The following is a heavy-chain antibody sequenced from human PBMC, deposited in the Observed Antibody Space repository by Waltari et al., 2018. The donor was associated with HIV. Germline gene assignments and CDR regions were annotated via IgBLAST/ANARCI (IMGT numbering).Heavy chain of an antibody. CDR2: IGYDGNEK. Sequence: QVQLVESGGGVVQPGRSLRLSCSASGFTFSSYAMHWVRQAPGKGLEWVAVIGYDGNEKYYADSVKGRFTISRGNSRNTLYLQMNSLRAEDTAVYYGARGRGGPDYWGQGTLVTVSS. CDR3: ARGRGGPDY. D-gene: IGHD3-10*01. J-gene: IGHJ4*02. V-gene: IGHV3-30*01. CDR1: GFTFSSYA.